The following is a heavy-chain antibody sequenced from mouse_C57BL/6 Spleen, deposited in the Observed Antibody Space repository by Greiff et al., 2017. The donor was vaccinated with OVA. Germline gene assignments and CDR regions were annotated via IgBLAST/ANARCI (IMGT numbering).Heavy chain of an antibody. V-gene: IGHV1-15*01. CDR2: IDPETGGT. D-gene: IGHD1-1*01. CDR1: GYTFTDYE. CDR3: TRYPITTVVATKREGYAMDY. Sequence: VQLQQSGAELVRPGASVTLSCKASGYTFTDYEMHWVKQTPVHGLEWIGAIDPETGGTAYNQKFKGKAILTADKSSSTAYMELRSLTSEDSAVYYCTRYPITTVVATKREGYAMDYWGQGTSVTVSS. J-gene: IGHJ4*01.